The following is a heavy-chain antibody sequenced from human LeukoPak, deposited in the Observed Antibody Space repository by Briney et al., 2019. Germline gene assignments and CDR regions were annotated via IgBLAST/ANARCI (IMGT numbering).Heavy chain of an antibody. J-gene: IGHJ4*02. CDR3: TKHSAPVVAAARFDY. D-gene: IGHD2-2*01. CDR1: GFTFSSYG. Sequence: SGGSLRLSCAASGFTFSSYGMHWVRQAPGKGLEWVAFIRYDGSNKYYADSVKGRFTISRDNSKNTLYLQMNSLRTEDTAVYYCTKHSAPVVAAARFDYWGQGTLVTVSS. V-gene: IGHV3-30*02. CDR2: IRYDGSNK.